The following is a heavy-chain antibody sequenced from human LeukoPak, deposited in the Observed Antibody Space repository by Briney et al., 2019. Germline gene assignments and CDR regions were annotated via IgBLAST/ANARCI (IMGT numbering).Heavy chain of an antibody. CDR3: ALYDSSGYYHYFDY. D-gene: IGHD3-22*01. V-gene: IGHV1-69*13. CDR2: IIPIFGTA. CDR1: GGTFSSYA. J-gene: IGHJ4*02. Sequence: SVKVSCKASGGTFSSYAISWVRQAPGQGLEWMGGIIPIFGTANYAQKFQGRVTITADESTSTAYMELSSLRSEDTAVYYCALYDSSGYYHYFDYWGQGTLVTVSS.